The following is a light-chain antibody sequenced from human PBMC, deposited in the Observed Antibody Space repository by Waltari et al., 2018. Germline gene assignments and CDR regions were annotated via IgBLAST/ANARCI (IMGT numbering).Light chain of an antibody. CDR3: QQSYTAPYT. CDR1: QSIINY. J-gene: IGKJ2*01. Sequence: QVTQSPFSLSASVGDRVTITCRTSQSIINYLNWYQHKPGKAPNVLIWAASNLHSGVSSRFTGSGSGSDFTLTISSLQPEDVATYYCQQSYTAPYTFGQGTKLEIK. V-gene: IGKV1-39*01. CDR2: AAS.